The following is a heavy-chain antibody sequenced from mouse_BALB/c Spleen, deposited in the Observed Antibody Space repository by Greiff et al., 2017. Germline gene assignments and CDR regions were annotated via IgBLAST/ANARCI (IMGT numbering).Heavy chain of an antibody. CDR1: GSTFSSFG. CDR3: AGGEWDEEFAY. Sequence: EVKLMDSGGGLVQPGGSRKLSCAASGSTFSSFGMHWVRQAPEKGLEWVAYISSGSSTIYYADTVKGRFTISRDNPKNTLFLQMTSLRTEDTAMFYCAGGEWDEEFAYWGQGTLVTVSA. D-gene: IGHD4-1*01. V-gene: IGHV5-17*02. J-gene: IGHJ3*01. CDR2: ISSGSSTI.